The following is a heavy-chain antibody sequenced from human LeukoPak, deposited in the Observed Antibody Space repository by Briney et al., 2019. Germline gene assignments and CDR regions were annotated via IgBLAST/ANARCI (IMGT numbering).Heavy chain of an antibody. J-gene: IGHJ4*02. Sequence: GGSLRLSCAASGSIFSNYGMHWVRQAPGKGLEWVALISYDGRHQYYADFVKGRITISRDNSKNMLYLQMNSLRAEDTAVYYCAKDLFTIFGVVITPRNDYWGQGTLVTVSS. CDR1: GSIFSNYG. V-gene: IGHV3-30*18. CDR3: AKDLFTIFGVVITPRNDY. CDR2: ISYDGRHQ. D-gene: IGHD3-3*01.